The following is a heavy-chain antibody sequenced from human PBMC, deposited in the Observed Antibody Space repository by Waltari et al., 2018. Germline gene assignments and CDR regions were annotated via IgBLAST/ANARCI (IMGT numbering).Heavy chain of an antibody. Sequence: QVQLQESGPGLVKPSQTLSLTCTVSGGSISSGGYYWSWIRQHPGKGLEWIGYIYYSRSTYYNPSLKSRVTISVDTSKNQFSLKLSSVTAADTAVYYCARMEYYYDSSGNPVYYFDYWGQGTLVTVSS. CDR3: ARMEYYYDSSGNPVYYFDY. D-gene: IGHD3-22*01. V-gene: IGHV4-31*03. J-gene: IGHJ4*02. CDR2: IYYSRST. CDR1: GGSISSGGYY.